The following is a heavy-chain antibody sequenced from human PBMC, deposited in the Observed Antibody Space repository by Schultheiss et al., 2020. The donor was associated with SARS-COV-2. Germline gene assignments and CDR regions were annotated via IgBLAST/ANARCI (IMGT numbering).Heavy chain of an antibody. CDR2: IYYSGST. V-gene: IGHV4-31*01. Sequence: SQTLSLTCTVSGGSISSGGYYWSWIRQHPGKGLEWIGYIYYSGSTYYNPSLKSLVTISVDTSKNQFSLKLSSVTAADTAVYYCAQRHCSGGSCYYYFDYWGQGTLVTVSS. D-gene: IGHD2-15*01. J-gene: IGHJ4*02. CDR1: GGSISSGGYY. CDR3: AQRHCSGGSCYYYFDY.